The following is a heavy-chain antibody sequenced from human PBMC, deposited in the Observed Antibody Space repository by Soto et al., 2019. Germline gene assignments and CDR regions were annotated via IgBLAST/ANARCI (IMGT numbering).Heavy chain of an antibody. V-gene: IGHV3-74*01. D-gene: IGHD3-10*01. CDR3: ARDLPGYYGMDV. CDR1: GFTFSSYW. J-gene: IGHJ6*02. Sequence: FLRLSCAASGFTFSSYWMHWVRQAPGKGLVWVSRINSDGSSTSYADSVKGRFTISRDNAKNTLYLQMNSLRAEDTAVYYCARDLPGYYGMDVWGQGTTVTVSS. CDR2: INSDGSST.